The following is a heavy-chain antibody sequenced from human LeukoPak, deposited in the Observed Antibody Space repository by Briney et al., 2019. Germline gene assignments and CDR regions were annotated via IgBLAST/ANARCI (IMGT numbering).Heavy chain of an antibody. CDR2: INPNSGGT. J-gene: IGHJ3*02. CDR3: AILDSSDWYGGDAFDI. D-gene: IGHD6-19*01. Sequence: GASVKVSCKASGYTFTGYYMHWVRQAPGQGLEWMGWINPNSGGTNYAQKFQGRVTMTRDTSISTAYMELSRLRSDDTAVYYCAILDSSDWYGGDAFDIWGQGTMVTVSS. CDR1: GYTFTGYY. V-gene: IGHV1-2*02.